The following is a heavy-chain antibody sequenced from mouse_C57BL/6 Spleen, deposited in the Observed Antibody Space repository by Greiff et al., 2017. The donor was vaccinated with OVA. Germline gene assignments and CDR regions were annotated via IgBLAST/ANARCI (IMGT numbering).Heavy chain of an antibody. V-gene: IGHV14-2*01. CDR2: IDPEDGET. J-gene: IGHJ3*01. CDR3: ARAYYSNQAWFAY. D-gene: IGHD2-5*01. Sequence: EVQLQESGAELVKPGASVKLSCTASGFNITDYYMHWVKQRTEQGLEWIGRIDPEDGETKYAPKFQGKATITADTSSNTAYLQLSSLTSEDTAVYYCARAYYSNQAWFAYWGQGTLVTVSA. CDR1: GFNITDYY.